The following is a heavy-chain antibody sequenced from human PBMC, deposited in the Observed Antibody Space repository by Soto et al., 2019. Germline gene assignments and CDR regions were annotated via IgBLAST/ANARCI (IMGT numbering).Heavy chain of an antibody. CDR1: GYIFTSYY. V-gene: IGHV1-46*03. Sequence: ASVKVSCKASGYIFTSYYIHWVRQAPGQGLEWMGVINPGDGSTIYAEKFQGRVTMTRDTSTSTVYMEVSSLRSEDTAVYYCDREEMPSVNNYYYYMDVWGKGTTVNVSS. D-gene: IGHD4-4*01. J-gene: IGHJ6*03. CDR2: INPGDGST. CDR3: DREEMPSVNNYYYYMDV.